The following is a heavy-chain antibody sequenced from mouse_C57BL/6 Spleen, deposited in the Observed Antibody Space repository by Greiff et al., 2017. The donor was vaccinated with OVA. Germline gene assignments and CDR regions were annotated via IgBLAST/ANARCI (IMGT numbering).Heavy chain of an antibody. V-gene: IGHV1-82*01. CDR2: MYPGDGDT. CDR1: GYAFSSSW. J-gene: IGHJ4*01. D-gene: IGHD1-1*02. CDR3: ARYYDAMDY. Sequence: VQLQQSGPELVKPGASVKISCKASGYAFSSSWMNWVKQRPGTGLEWIGRMYPGDGDTNYNGKFKGKATLTADKSSSTAYMQLSSLTSEDSAVYFCARYYDAMDYWGQGTSVTVSS.